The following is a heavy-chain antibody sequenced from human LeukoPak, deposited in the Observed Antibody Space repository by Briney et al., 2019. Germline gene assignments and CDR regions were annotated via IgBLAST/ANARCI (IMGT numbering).Heavy chain of an antibody. D-gene: IGHD6-13*01. J-gene: IGHJ4*02. CDR2: INHSGST. CDR1: GGSFSGYY. V-gene: IGHV4-34*01. Sequence: PSETLSLTCAVYGGSFSGYYWSWIRQPPGKGLEWIGEINHSGSTNYNPSLKSRVTISVDTSKNQFSLKLSSVTAADTAVYYCARGSSSWYRLDYWGQGTLVTVSS. CDR3: ARGSSSWYRLDY.